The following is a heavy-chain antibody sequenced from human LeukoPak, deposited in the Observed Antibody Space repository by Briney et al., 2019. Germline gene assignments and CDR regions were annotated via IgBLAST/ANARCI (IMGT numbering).Heavy chain of an antibody. CDR1: GGSISSSSYY. CDR3: ARGAYYNILTNFRSRISGFDY. V-gene: IGHV4-39*01. CDR2: IYYSGST. J-gene: IGHJ4*02. D-gene: IGHD3-9*01. Sequence: SETLSLTCTVSGGSISSSSYYWGWIRQPPGKGLEWIGNIYYSGSTYYNPSLKSRVTISVDTSKNQFSLKLSSVTAADTAVYYCARGAYYNILTNFRSRISGFDYWGQGTLVTVSS.